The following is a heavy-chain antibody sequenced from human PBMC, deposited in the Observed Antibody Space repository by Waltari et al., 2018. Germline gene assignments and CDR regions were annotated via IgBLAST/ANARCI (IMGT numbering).Heavy chain of an antibody. D-gene: IGHD5-18*01. CDR2: ISYDGSNK. CDR3: ARDGGVGYTYGRYYFDY. CDR1: GFPFSTYT. Sequence: QVQLVESEGGVVQPGRSLRLSCTASGFPFSTYTLHWVRQAHGQGLEWVAVISYDGSNKFYADSVKGRFTISRDSSKNTLFLQMNILRSEDTAVYYCARDGGVGYTYGRYYFDYWGQGTLVTVSS. J-gene: IGHJ4*02. V-gene: IGHV3-30*04.